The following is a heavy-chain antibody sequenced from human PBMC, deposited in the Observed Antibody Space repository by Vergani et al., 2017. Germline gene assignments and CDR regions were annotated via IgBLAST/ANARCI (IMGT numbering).Heavy chain of an antibody. CDR1: GFTFSSYS. Sequence: EVQLVESGGGLVKPGGSLRLSCAASGFTFSSYSMNWVRQAPGKGLEWVSSISSSSSYIYYADSVKGRFTISRDNAKNSLYLQMNSLRAEDTAVYYCARNGSGSDRRLFHYGMDVWGQGTTVTVSS. D-gene: IGHD3-10*01. J-gene: IGHJ6*02. CDR2: ISSSSSYI. CDR3: ARNGSGSDRRLFHYGMDV. V-gene: IGHV3-21*01.